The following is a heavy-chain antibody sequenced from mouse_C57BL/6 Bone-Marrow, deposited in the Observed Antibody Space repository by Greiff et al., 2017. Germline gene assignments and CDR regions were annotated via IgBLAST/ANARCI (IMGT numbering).Heavy chain of an antibody. CDR1: GFNIKDYY. CDR3: TRSLIYCGTNY. V-gene: IGHV14-2*01. J-gene: IGHJ2*01. CDR2: IDPEDGET. Sequence: VQLQQPGAELVKPGASVKLSCTASGFNIKDYYIHWVKQRTEQGLEWIGRIDPEDGETKYAPKFQDKATITADTSSTTAYLQLSSLTSEDTAVYCWTRSLIYCGTNYWGQGTTLSGSS. D-gene: IGHD1-1*01.